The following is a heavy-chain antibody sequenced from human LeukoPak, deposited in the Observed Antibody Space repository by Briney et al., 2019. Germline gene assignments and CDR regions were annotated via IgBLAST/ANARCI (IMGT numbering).Heavy chain of an antibody. CDR2: IYYTGRT. CDR3: ARVKGNYQNWFDP. CDR1: GSSITSDDYY. V-gene: IGHV4-30-4*01. Sequence: PSETLSLTCSVSGSSITSDDYYWSWIPQPPGKCLEWIGYIYYTGRTYYNPSLKSRVTISVDTSRNQFSPKLNSVTATDTAVYYCARVKGNYQNWFDPWGQGTLVTVSS. D-gene: IGHD1-7*01. J-gene: IGHJ5*02.